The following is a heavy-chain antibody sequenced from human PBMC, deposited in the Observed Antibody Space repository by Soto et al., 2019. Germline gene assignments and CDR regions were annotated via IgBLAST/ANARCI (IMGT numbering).Heavy chain of an antibody. J-gene: IGHJ4*02. CDR1: GFAFSSAW. D-gene: IGHD3-3*01. CDR3: TTSISGLVTGH. V-gene: IGHV3-15*07. CDR2: VRSNADGGTA. Sequence: EVQLVESGGALVEPGGSLTLSCAASGFAFSSAWMNWVRQAPGKGLEWVGRVRSNADGGTADYAALVRGRFTFSRDESKNNLFLQMSSLRTEETAVYYCTTSISGLVTGHWGQGTLVTVSS.